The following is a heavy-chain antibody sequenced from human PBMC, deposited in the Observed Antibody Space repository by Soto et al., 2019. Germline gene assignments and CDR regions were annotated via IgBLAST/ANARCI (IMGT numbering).Heavy chain of an antibody. CDR2: INAGNGNT. D-gene: IGHD3-10*01. CDR1: GYTFTSYA. J-gene: IGHJ3*02. CDR3: ARDRLSLWFGEFADAFDI. V-gene: IGHV1-3*01. Sequence: GASVKVSCKASGYTFTSYAMHWVRQAPGQRLEWMGLINAGNGNTKYSRKFQGRVTITRDTSASTAYMELSSLRSEDTAVYYCARDRLSLWFGEFADAFDIWGQGTMVTVSS.